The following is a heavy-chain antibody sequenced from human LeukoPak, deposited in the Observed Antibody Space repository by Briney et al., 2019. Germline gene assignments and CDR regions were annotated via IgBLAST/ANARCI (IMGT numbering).Heavy chain of an antibody. V-gene: IGHV4-59*01. CDR3: AAKYYDILTGYGMDV. J-gene: IGHJ6*02. Sequence: SETLSLTCTVSGGSISSYCWSWLRQPPGKGLEWIGYIYYSGSTNYNPSLKSRVTISVDTSKNQFSLKLSSVTAADTAVYYCAAKYYDILTGYGMDVWGQGTTVTVSS. CDR2: IYYSGST. D-gene: IGHD3-9*01. CDR1: GGSISSYC.